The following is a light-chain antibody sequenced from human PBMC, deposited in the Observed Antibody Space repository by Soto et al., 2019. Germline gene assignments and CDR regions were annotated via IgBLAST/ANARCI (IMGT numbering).Light chain of an antibody. CDR2: KIS. Sequence: DIVMTQTPLSLPVTLGQPVSISCRSSQSLVHSYGNTYLSWFHQRPGQPPRLLLYKISNRFSGGPDRFSGSGAATDFTFKISRVEAEDVGVYYCMQATRFTRSFGQGTKVEIK. V-gene: IGKV2-24*01. CDR3: MQATRFTRS. CDR1: QSLVHSYGNTY. J-gene: IGKJ1*01.